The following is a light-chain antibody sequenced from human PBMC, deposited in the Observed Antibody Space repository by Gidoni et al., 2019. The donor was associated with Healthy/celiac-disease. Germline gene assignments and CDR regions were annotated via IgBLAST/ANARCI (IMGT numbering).Light chain of an antibody. V-gene: IGKV3-11*01. CDR1: QSVSSY. CDR2: DAS. J-gene: IGKJ4*01. Sequence: EIVLTQSPATLSLSPGERATLSCRASQSVSSYLAWYQQKPGQAPRLLIDDASNRATGIPARFSGSGSGTDFTLTISSLEPEDCAVYYCQQRSNWPLTFXGXTKVEIK. CDR3: QQRSNWPLT.